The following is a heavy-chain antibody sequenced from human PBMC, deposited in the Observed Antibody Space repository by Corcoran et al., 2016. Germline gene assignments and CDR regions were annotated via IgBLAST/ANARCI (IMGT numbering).Heavy chain of an antibody. CDR3: SRIRREAFWCGYYIVDY. D-gene: IGHD3-3*01. CDR2: IDWDDDK. V-gene: IGHV2-70*01. Sequence: QVTVRESGPALVKPTQTLTLTCTFSGFSLSTSVMCVSWIGQPPGKALEWLALIDWDDDKYDSTSLKTRPTITKDTSKNQVVPTMTNMDPVDTATYYCSRIRREAFWCGYYIVDYWGQGTLVTVSS. J-gene: IGHJ4*02. CDR1: GFSLSTSVMC.